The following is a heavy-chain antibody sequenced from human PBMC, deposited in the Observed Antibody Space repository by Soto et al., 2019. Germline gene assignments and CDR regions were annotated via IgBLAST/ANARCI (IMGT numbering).Heavy chain of an antibody. V-gene: IGHV3-23*01. CDR2: ISGSGGST. Sequence: EVQLLESGGGLVQPGGSLRLSCAASGFTFSSYAMSWVRQAPGKGLEWVSAISGSGGSTYYADSVKGRFTISRDNSKNTLYLQMNSLRAEDTAVYYCAKDGGWGGWYVYYYYYGMDVWGQGNTVTVSS. J-gene: IGHJ6*02. D-gene: IGHD6-19*01. CDR3: AKDGGWGGWYVYYYYYGMDV. CDR1: GFTFSSYA.